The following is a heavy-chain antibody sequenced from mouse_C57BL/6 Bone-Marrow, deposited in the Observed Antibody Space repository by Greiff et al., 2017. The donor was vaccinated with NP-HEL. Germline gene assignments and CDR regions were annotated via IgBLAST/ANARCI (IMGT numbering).Heavy chain of an antibody. CDR1: GYTFTSYW. CDR2: IDPSDSYT. V-gene: IGHV1-59*01. Sequence: VKLQQPGAELVRPGTSVKLSCKASGYTFTSYWMHWVKQRPGQGLEWIGVIDPSDSYTNYNQKFKGKATLTVDTSSSTAYMQLSSLTSEDSAVYYCARQGYYGGFAYWGQGTLVTVSA. J-gene: IGHJ3*01. D-gene: IGHD1-1*01. CDR3: ARQGYYGGFAY.